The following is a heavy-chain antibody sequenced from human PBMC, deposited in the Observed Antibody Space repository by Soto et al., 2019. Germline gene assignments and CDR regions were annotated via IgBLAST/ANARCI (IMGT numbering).Heavy chain of an antibody. V-gene: IGHV3-23*01. CDR1: GFIFQNFV. Sequence: DVQLLETGGGLVQPGGSLRLSCRASGFIFQNFVINWVRQAPGKGLEWVSIIGGTGQYTFYADSVRGRFTFSRDNSENTVYLEMNSLSAEATAIYFCSKGGTSHIYGIDVWGRGTTVIVSS. J-gene: IGHJ6*02. CDR2: IGGTGQYT. CDR3: SKGGTSHIYGIDV. D-gene: IGHD2-2*01.